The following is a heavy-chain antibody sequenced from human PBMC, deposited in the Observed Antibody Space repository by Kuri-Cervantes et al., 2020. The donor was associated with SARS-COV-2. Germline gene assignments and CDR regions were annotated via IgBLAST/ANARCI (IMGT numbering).Heavy chain of an antibody. CDR1: GYTFTSYY. D-gene: IGHD4-11*01. V-gene: IGHV1-46*01. J-gene: IGHJ4*02. CDR3: ARDGDYSNYGMYYFDY. Sequence: ASVKVSCKASGYTFTSYYMHWVRQAPGQGLEWMGIINPSGGSASYAQKFQGRVTMTRDTSTSTVYMELSSLRSEDTAVYYCARDGDYSNYGMYYFDYWGQGTLVTVSS. CDR2: INPSGGSA.